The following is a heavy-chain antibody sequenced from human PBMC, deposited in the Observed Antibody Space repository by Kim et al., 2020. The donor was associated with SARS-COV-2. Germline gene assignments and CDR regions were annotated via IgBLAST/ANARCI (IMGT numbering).Heavy chain of an antibody. Sequence: SETLSLTCTVSGGSISSSSYYWGWIRQPPGKGLEWIGSIYYSGSTYYNPSLKSRVTISVDTSKNQFSLKLSSVTAADTAVYYCARHLLWFGANWYFDLWGRGTLVTVSS. CDR2: IYYSGST. J-gene: IGHJ2*01. D-gene: IGHD3-10*01. CDR3: ARHLLWFGANWYFDL. V-gene: IGHV4-39*01. CDR1: GGSISSSSYY.